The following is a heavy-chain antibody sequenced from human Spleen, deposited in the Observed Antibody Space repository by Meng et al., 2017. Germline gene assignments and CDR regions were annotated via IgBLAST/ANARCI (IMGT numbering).Heavy chain of an antibody. D-gene: IGHD5-24*01. J-gene: IGHJ3*02. Sequence: GESLKISCAASGFTVSSNYMSWVRQAPGKGLEWVSVIYSGGSTYYADSVKGRFTISRDNSKNTLFLQMNTLRAEDTAVYYCAREGLRRDGYNFAFDIWGQGTMVTVSS. CDR2: IYSGGST. CDR3: AREGLRRDGYNFAFDI. CDR1: GFTVSSNY. V-gene: IGHV3-66*01.